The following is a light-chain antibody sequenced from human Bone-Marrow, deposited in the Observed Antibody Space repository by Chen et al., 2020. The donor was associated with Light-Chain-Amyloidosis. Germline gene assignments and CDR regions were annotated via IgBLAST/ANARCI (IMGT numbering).Light chain of an antibody. CDR3: CSYAGSYTHWV. CDR2: DVS. CDR1: SSDVGGYNY. J-gene: IGLJ3*02. Sequence: QSALTQPRSLSGPPGQSVTISCTGTSSDVGGYNYVSWYQQHPGKAPKLMIYDVSTRPSGFPDRFSGSKSGNTASLTISGLQAEDEAEYYCCSYAGSYTHWVFGGGTKLTVL. V-gene: IGLV2-11*01.